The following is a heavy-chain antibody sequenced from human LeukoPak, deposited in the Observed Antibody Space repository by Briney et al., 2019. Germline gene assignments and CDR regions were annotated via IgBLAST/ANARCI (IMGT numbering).Heavy chain of an antibody. CDR3: ARSHGDYSDDAFDI. D-gene: IGHD4-17*01. V-gene: IGHV1-18*01. CDR2: ISAYNGNT. J-gene: IGHJ3*02. CDR1: GYTFTSYG. Sequence: AASVKVSCKASGYTFTSYGISWVRQAPGQGLEWMGWISAYNGNTNYAQKLQGRVTMTTDTSTSTAYMELRSLRSDDTAVYYCARSHGDYSDDAFDIWGQGTMVTVSS.